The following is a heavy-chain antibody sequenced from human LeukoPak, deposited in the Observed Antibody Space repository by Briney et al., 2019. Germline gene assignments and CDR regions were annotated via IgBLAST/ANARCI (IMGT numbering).Heavy chain of an antibody. V-gene: IGHV3-23*01. D-gene: IGHD2-2*01. Sequence: GGSLRLSCAASGFTFSSYSMNWVRQAPGKGLEWVSVIIGGGGSTYYADSVKGRFTISRDNSKNTLFLQMNSLRAEDTAVYYCAKGGYCSSTSCYVGWFDPWGPGTLVTVSS. CDR2: IIGGGGST. J-gene: IGHJ5*02. CDR3: AKGGYCSSTSCYVGWFDP. CDR1: GFTFSSYS.